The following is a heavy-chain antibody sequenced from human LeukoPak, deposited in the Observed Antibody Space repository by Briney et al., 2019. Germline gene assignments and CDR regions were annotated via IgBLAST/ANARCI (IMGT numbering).Heavy chain of an antibody. CDR1: GGTFSSYA. D-gene: IGHD3-22*01. J-gene: IGHJ4*02. V-gene: IGHV1-69*01. CDR2: IIPIFGTA. Sequence: SVKVSCKASGGTFSSYAISWVRQAPGQGLEWMGGIIPIFGTADYAQKFQGRVTITADESTSTAYMELSSLRSEDTAVYYCARERRDYYDSSGHFDYWGQGTLVTVSS. CDR3: ARERRDYYDSSGHFDY.